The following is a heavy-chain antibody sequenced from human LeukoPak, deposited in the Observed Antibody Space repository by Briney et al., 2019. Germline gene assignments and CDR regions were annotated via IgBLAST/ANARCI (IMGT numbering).Heavy chain of an antibody. CDR2: IIPILGIA. D-gene: IGHD1-1*01. Sequence: GASVKVSCKASGGTFSSYAISWVRQAPGQGLEWMGRIIPILGIANYAQKFQGRVTITADKSTSTAYMELSSLRSEDTAVYYCARNPKDWKRRDEYYYYGMDVWGQGTTVTVSS. J-gene: IGHJ6*02. CDR1: GGTFSSYA. CDR3: ARNPKDWKRRDEYYYYGMDV. V-gene: IGHV1-69*04.